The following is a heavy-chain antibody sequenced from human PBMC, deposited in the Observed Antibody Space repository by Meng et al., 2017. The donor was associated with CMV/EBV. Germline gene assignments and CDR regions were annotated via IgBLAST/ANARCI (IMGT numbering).Heavy chain of an antibody. CDR3: TREPVWGSYYYYYYGMDV. D-gene: IGHD3-16*01. Sequence: GESLKISCTASGFTFGDYAMSWVRQAPGKGLEWVGFIRSKAYGGTTEYAASMKGRFTISRDDSKSIAYLQMNSLKTEDTAVYYCTREPVWGSYYYYYYGMDVWGQGTTVTVSS. J-gene: IGHJ6*02. CDR2: IRSKAYGGTT. V-gene: IGHV3-49*04. CDR1: GFTFGDYA.